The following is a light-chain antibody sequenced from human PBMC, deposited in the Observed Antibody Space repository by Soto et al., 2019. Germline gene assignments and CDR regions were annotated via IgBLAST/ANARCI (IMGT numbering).Light chain of an antibody. CDR3: QQYHNWPLIT. V-gene: IGKV3-15*01. J-gene: IGKJ5*01. Sequence: EIVMTQSPVTLSLSPGERATLSCRASQSVTSNLAWYQQKPGQAPRLLIYDTSIRATGIPARFSGSGSGTEFTLTITSLQSEDLAVYHCQQYHNWPLITFGQGTRLEIK. CDR1: QSVTSN. CDR2: DTS.